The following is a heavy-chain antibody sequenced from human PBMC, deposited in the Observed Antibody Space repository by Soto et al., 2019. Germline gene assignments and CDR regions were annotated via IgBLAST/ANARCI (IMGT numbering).Heavy chain of an antibody. CDR2: ISGSGGST. D-gene: IGHD2-2*01. J-gene: IGHJ4*02. CDR3: AKDDQNWYFDY. Sequence: GGSLRLSCAASGFTFSDYYMSWIRQAPGKGMEWVSAISGSGGSTYYADSVKGRFTISRDNSKNTLYLQMNSLRAEDTAVNYCAKDDQNWYFDYWGQGTLVTVS. CDR1: GFTFSDYY. V-gene: IGHV3-23*01.